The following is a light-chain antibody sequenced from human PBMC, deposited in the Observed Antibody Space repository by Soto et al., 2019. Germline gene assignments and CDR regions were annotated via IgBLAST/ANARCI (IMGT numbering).Light chain of an antibody. Sequence: EIVMTQSPATLSVSPGERATLSCRASQGVSSNLAWYQQKPGQAPRLLIYGASTRATGMPARFSGSGPGTEFTLTISSLQSEDFAVYYCQQYNNWPLTFGGGTKVDIK. V-gene: IGKV3-15*01. CDR1: QGVSSN. CDR2: GAS. CDR3: QQYNNWPLT. J-gene: IGKJ4*01.